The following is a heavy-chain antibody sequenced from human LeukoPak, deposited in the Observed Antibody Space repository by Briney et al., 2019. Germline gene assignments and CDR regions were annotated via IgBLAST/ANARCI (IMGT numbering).Heavy chain of an antibody. D-gene: IGHD5-12*01. V-gene: IGHV3-7*01. J-gene: IGHJ4*02. Sequence: YMDSVEARFTISRDNAKNSLSLQMNSLRAEDTAVYYCVRDGGVSGYDLLDYWGQGTLVTVSS. CDR3: VRDGGVSGYDLLDY.